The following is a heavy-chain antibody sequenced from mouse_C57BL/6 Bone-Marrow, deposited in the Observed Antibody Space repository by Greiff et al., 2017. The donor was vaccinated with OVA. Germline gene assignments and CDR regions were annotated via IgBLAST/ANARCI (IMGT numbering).Heavy chain of an antibody. CDR1: GYTFTSYW. J-gene: IGHJ4*01. CDR2: IDPSDSYT. V-gene: IGHV1-50*01. CDR3: ARKGDYYDYYARDY. Sequence: QVQLQQPGAELVKPGASVKLSCKASGYTFTSYWMQWVKQRPGQGLEWIGEIDPSDSYTNYNQKFKGKATLTVDTSSSTAYMQLSSLTSEDSAVYYGARKGDYYDYYARDYWGQGTSVTVSS. D-gene: IGHD1-1*01.